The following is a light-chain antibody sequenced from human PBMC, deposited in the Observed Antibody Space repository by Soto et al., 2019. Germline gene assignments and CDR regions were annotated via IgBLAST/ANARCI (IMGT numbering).Light chain of an antibody. V-gene: IGLV2-11*01. J-gene: IGLJ3*02. Sequence: QSVLTQPRSVSGSPGQSVTISCTATGSDVGDSSHVSWYQLHRGKAPKLMIYEVNNRPSGVPDRFSGSKSGSTASLTISGLQAEDEAEYYCCLSPGSLTWLFGGGTKLTVL. CDR3: CLSPGSLTWL. CDR2: EVN. CDR1: GSDVGDSSH.